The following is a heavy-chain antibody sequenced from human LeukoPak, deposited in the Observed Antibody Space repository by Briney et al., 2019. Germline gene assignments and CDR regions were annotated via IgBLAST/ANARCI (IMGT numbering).Heavy chain of an antibody. J-gene: IGHJ4*02. V-gene: IGHV3-11*01. D-gene: IGHD6-19*01. CDR2: ISSSTNTI. CDR1: GFTFSDNY. CDR3: ASGSGLVLQYFDY. Sequence: GGSLRLSCEASGFTFSDNYMSWIRQAPGKGLEWVSYISSSTNTISYADSVKGRFTISRDNAKNSLYLQMNGLRAEDTAVYYCASGSGLVLQYFDYWGQGTLVTVSS.